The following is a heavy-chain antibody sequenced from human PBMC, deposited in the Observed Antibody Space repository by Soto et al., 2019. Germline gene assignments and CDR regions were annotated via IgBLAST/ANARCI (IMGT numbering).Heavy chain of an antibody. J-gene: IGHJ4*02. CDR3: ARIGGYHGPLDY. Sequence: SVTLSLTCSVSGVSISSYFWSWIRQAPGRGLEWIGYTYHRGSTNYSPSLKSRVAISLDTSENQFSLKVNSVTAADTAVYYCARIGGYHGPLDYWGQGTPVTVSS. CDR1: GVSISSYF. V-gene: IGHV4-59*01. CDR2: TYHRGST. D-gene: IGHD6-25*01.